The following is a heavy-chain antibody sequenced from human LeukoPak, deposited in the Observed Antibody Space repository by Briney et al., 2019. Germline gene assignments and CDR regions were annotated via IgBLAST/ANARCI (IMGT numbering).Heavy chain of an antibody. D-gene: IGHD1-1*01. V-gene: IGHV3-7*01. CDR3: ARGGTTFEH. CDR2: IKYDGSEK. CDR1: GFTFSVSW. J-gene: IGHJ4*02. Sequence: GGSLRLSCTASGFTFSVSWMSWVRQAPGKGLEWAANIKYDGSEKYYVDSVKGRFTISRDNAKNSLYLQMNSLRAEDTAVYYCARGGTTFEHWGQGTLVTVSS.